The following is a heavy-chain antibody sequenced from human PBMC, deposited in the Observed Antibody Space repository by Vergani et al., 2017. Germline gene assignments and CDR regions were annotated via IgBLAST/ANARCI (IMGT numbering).Heavy chain of an antibody. Sequence: EVQLLESGGGLVQPGGSLRLTCAASEFTFSNYAMNWVRQAPGKGLEWVSGISGSGVSAYYTDAVKGWFTISRDNSKNMLFLQMNNLRTKDTAIFYCVKQYFVTGNYLVDYWGQGTLVTVSS. CDR1: EFTFSNYA. J-gene: IGHJ4*02. CDR2: ISGSGVSA. V-gene: IGHV3-23*01. D-gene: IGHD3-9*01. CDR3: VKQYFVTGNYLVDY.